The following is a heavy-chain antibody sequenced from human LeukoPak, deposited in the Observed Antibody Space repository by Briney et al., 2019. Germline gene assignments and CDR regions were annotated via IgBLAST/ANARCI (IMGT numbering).Heavy chain of an antibody. Sequence: SETLSLTCAVYGGSFSGYYWGWIRQPPGKGLEWIGEINHSGSTNYNPSLKSRVTISVDTSKNQFSLKLSSVTAADTAVYYCARGLRYYDFWSGYRDRTYYFDYWGQGTLVTVSS. CDR3: ARGLRYYDFWSGYRDRTYYFDY. D-gene: IGHD3-3*01. CDR2: INHSGST. V-gene: IGHV4-34*01. CDR1: GGSFSGYY. J-gene: IGHJ4*02.